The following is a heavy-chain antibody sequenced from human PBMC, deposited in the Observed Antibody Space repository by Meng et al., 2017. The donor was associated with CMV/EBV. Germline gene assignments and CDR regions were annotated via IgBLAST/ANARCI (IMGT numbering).Heavy chain of an antibody. D-gene: IGHD4-11*01. CDR3: ARGDYSNSHDY. V-gene: IGHV4-39*07. Sequence: GSLSLTCTVSGGSISSSSYYWGWIRQPPGKGLEWIGSIYYSGSTYYNPSLKSRVTISVDTSKNQFSLKLSSVTAADTAVYYCARGDYSNSHDYWGQGTLVTVPQ. CDR1: GGSISSSSYY. CDR2: IYYSGST. J-gene: IGHJ4*02.